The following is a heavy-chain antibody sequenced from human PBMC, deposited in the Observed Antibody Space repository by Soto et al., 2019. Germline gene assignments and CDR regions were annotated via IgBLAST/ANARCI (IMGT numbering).Heavy chain of an antibody. D-gene: IGHD3-16*02. CDR3: ARVNPPLRYDYVWGSYQYYFDY. CDR1: GGSISSGDYY. J-gene: IGHJ4*02. Sequence: SETLSLTCTVSGGSISSGDYYWSWIRQPPGKGLEWIGYIYYSGSTYYNPSLKSRVTISVDTSKNQFSLKLSSVTAADTAVYYCARVNPPLRYDYVWGSYQYYFDYWGQGTLVTVSS. CDR2: IYYSGST. V-gene: IGHV4-30-4*01.